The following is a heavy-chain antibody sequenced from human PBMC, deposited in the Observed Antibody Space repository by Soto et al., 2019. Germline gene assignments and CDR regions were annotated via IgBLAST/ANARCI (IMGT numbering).Heavy chain of an antibody. J-gene: IGHJ4*02. Sequence: QVQLVESGGGVVQPGRSLRLSCAASEFTFSSYAMHWVRQAPGKGLEWVAVISYDGSNKYYADSVKGRFTISRDNSKNTRYLRVNTLRATGTAVYYCARASGVASSSLGYWGQVNLVTV. CDR3: ARASGVASSSLGY. CDR1: EFTFSSYA. D-gene: IGHD3-16*01. V-gene: IGHV3-30-3*01. CDR2: ISYDGSNK.